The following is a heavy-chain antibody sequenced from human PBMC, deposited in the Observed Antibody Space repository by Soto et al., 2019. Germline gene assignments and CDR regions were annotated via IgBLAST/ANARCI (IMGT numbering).Heavy chain of an antibody. CDR3: ARVRGGGGYSFNDY. Sequence: QVQLQESGPGLVKPSETLSLTCTVSGGSISSYYWSWIRQPPGKGLEWIGYIYYSGSTNYNPSLKSPVTISVDTSKNQFSLKLSSVTAADTAVYYCARVRGGGGYSFNDYWGQGTLVTVSS. J-gene: IGHJ4*02. CDR2: IYYSGST. D-gene: IGHD5-18*01. CDR1: GGSISSYY. V-gene: IGHV4-59*01.